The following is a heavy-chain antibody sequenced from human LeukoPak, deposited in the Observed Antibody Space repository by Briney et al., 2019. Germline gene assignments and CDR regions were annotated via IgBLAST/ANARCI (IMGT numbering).Heavy chain of an antibody. CDR1: GGSISSSNW. J-gene: IGHJ4*02. D-gene: IGHD1-26*01. CDR2: IYHSEST. V-gene: IGHV4-4*02. Sequence: PSGTLSLTCAVSGGSISSSNWWSWVRQPPGKGLEWIGEIYHSESTNYNPSLKSRVTISVDKSKNQFSLKLSSVTAADTAVYYCVPGVVGATTKYYWGQGTLVTVSS. CDR3: VPGVVGATTKYY.